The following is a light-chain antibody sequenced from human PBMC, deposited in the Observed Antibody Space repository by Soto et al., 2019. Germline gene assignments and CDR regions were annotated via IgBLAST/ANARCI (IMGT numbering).Light chain of an antibody. V-gene: IGKV3-15*01. CDR2: DAS. CDR3: QQYKLWYT. CDR1: QSISSD. Sequence: EIVMTQSPATLSVSPGERATLSCRASQSISSDLAWYQQKPGEAPRLLIYDASTRATGIPARFSGSGSGTEFTLTISSLQSEDLAVYYRQQYKLWYTFAQGTKLEIK. J-gene: IGKJ2*01.